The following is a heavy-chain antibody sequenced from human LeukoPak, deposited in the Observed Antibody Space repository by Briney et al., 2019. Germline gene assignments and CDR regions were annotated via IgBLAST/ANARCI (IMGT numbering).Heavy chain of an antibody. D-gene: IGHD2-15*01. CDR3: AKHSGGAPYSGMDV. CDR2: ISGSGGST. V-gene: IGHV3-23*01. J-gene: IGHJ6*02. Sequence: PGGSLRLSCAASGFTFSSYAMSWVRQARGKGLEWVSAISGSGGSTYYADSVKGRFTISRDNSKNTLYLQMNSLRAEDTTVYYCAKHSGGAPYSGMDVWGQGTTVTVSS. CDR1: GFTFSSYA.